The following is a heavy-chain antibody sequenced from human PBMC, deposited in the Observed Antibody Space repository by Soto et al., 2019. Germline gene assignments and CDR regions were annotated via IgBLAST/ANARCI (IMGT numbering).Heavy chain of an antibody. CDR3: ARSGSYYAFDI. Sequence: LSLTCTVSGGSISSYYWSWIRQPPGKGLEWIGYIYYSGSTNYNPSLKSRVTISVGTSKNQFSLKLSSVTAADTAVYYCARSGSYYAFDIWGQGTMVTVSS. J-gene: IGHJ3*02. V-gene: IGHV4-59*01. CDR2: IYYSGST. D-gene: IGHD1-26*01. CDR1: GGSISSYY.